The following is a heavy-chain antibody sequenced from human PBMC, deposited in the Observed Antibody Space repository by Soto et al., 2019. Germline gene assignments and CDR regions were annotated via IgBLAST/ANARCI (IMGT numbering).Heavy chain of an antibody. Sequence: ASAKVSCTTSGGTFSSSAISWVRQTTGQGVEWMGGIIPIFGTANYAQKFQGRVTITAAESTSTAYTEQSSMSTEDTAVSYCARVTGKGYYDFWSGRTTPHYSYGMDVWGQGTTVTVSS. CDR1: GGTFSSSA. CDR2: IIPIFGTA. V-gene: IGHV1-69*13. CDR3: ARVTGKGYYDFWSGRTTPHYSYGMDV. D-gene: IGHD3-3*01. J-gene: IGHJ6*02.